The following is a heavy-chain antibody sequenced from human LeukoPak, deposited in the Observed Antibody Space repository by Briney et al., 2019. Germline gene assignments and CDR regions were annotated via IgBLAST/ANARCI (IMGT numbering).Heavy chain of an antibody. CDR1: GFTFSRYW. V-gene: IGHV3-7*01. CDR2: INEDGSET. Sequence: GGSLRLSCAASGFTFSRYWMSWVRRAPGKGLEWVANINEDGSETYYVDSVKGRFTISRDNAKNSLYLQMNSLRAEDTAVYYCARDKGAVGYWGQGTLVTVSS. D-gene: IGHD1-26*01. J-gene: IGHJ4*02. CDR3: ARDKGAVGY.